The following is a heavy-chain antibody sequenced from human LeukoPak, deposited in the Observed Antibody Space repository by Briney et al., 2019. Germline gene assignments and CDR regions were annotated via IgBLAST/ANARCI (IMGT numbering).Heavy chain of an antibody. CDR1: GFTFDDYA. CDR3: AKDPRAYCSSTSCPRGYFDY. CDR2: ISWNSGSI. J-gene: IGHJ4*02. V-gene: IGHV3-9*01. D-gene: IGHD2-2*01. Sequence: PGGSLRLSCAASGFTFDDYAMHWVRQAPGKGLEWVSGISWNSGSIGYADSVKGRFTISRDNAKNSLYLQMNSLRAEDTALYYCAKDPRAYCSSTSCPRGYFDYWGQGTLVTVSS.